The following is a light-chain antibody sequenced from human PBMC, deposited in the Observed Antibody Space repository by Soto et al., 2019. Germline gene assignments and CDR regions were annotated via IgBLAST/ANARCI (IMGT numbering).Light chain of an antibody. Sequence: QSVLTQPPPASGTPGQRVTISCSGGSSNIGSNTVEWYQQLPGTAPKLLMHSNDQRPSGVPDRFSGSKSGTSASLAISGLQSEDEADYYCAAWDGSLNDFLFGGGTKLTVL. CDR3: AAWDGSLNDFL. J-gene: IGLJ2*01. CDR2: SND. CDR1: SSNIGSNT. V-gene: IGLV1-44*01.